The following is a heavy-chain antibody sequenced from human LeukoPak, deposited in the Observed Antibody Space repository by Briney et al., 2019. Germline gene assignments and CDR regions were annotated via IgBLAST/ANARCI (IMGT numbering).Heavy chain of an antibody. Sequence: PGGSLRLSCAASGFIFRSYGIHWVRQAPGKGLEWVAFIRDDGSIKYYLDSVKGRFSISRDNSKSTLYLQMNSLRVEDTAIYYCAKAASNSWGNFDVWGQGTMVTASS. CDR1: GFIFRSYG. V-gene: IGHV3-30*02. CDR2: IRDDGSIK. CDR3: AKAASNSWGNFDV. J-gene: IGHJ3*01. D-gene: IGHD6-13*01.